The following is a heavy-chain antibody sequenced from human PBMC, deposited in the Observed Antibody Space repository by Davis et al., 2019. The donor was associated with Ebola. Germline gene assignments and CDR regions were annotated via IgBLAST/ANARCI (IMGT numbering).Heavy chain of an antibody. J-gene: IGHJ3*02. D-gene: IGHD2-2*01. CDR3: ARAGDIVVVPAAIPSAFDI. CDR1: GFTVSSNY. CDR2: IYSGGST. Sequence: PGGSLRLSCAASGFTVSSNYMSWVRQAPGKGLEWVSVIYSGGSTYYADSVKGRFTISRDNSKNTLYLQMNSLRAEDTAVYYCARAGDIVVVPAAIPSAFDIWGQGTMVTVSS. V-gene: IGHV3-53*01.